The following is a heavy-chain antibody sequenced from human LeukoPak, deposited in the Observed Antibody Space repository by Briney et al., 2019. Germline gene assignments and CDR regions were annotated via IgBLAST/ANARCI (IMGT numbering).Heavy chain of an antibody. CDR3: ARKAQYLGYFDY. V-gene: IGHV4-39*01. CDR1: GGSISRSRYY. D-gene: IGHD2-2*01. CDR2: IYYSGST. J-gene: IGHJ4*02. Sequence: SETLSLTCTVSGGSISRSRYYWVWIRQPPGKGLEWIGSIYYSGSTYQNPSLKSRVTISVDTSKNQFSLKLSSVSAADTAIYYCARKAQYLGYFDYWGQGTLVTVSS.